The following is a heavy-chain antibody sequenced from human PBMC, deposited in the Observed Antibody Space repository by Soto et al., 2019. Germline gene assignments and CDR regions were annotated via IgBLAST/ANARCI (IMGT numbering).Heavy chain of an antibody. CDR1: GGSISSYY. CDR2: IYYSGST. J-gene: IGHJ3*02. Sequence: SETLSLTCTVSGGSISSYYWSWIRQPPGKGLEWIGYIYYSGSTNYNPSLKSRVTISVDTSKNQFSLKLSSVTAADTAVYYCARGGPRDAFDIWGQGTMVTVSS. CDR3: ARGGPRDAFDI. V-gene: IGHV4-59*01.